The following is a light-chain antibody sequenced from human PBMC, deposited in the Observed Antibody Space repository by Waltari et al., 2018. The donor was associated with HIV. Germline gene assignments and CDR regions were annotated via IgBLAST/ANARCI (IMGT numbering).Light chain of an antibody. V-gene: IGKV1-5*03. CDR3: QQYDSYLWT. CDR1: QSISIW. Sequence: DIQMTQSPYTLSASLGDRVTITCRASQSISIWLAWYQQKPGKAPKLLIYKASTLESGVPSRFSGSGSGTEFTLTISSLKPDDFATYYCQQYDSYLWTFGQGTKVE. J-gene: IGKJ1*01. CDR2: KAS.